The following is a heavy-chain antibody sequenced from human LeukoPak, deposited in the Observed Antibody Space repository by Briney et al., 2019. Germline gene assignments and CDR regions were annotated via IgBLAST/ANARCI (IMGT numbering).Heavy chain of an antibody. V-gene: IGHV3-15*01. CDR1: GITFSDTW. CDR3: TTWSSQFDY. Sequence: AGGSLRLSCAASGITFSDTWMTWVRQAPGKGLECVGFIQSKTDGGTTDSATPVKGRFTVSRDDSKNTLYLQMSSLKTEDTAVYYCTTWSSQFDYWGQGTLVTVSS. D-gene: IGHD6-6*01. CDR2: IQSKTDGGTT. J-gene: IGHJ4*02.